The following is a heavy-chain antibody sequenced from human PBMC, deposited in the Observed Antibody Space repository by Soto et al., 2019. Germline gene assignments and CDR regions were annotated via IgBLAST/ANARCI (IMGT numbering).Heavy chain of an antibody. CDR3: AMPPIKYCSSLSCIPNYYYYMDV. Sequence: QVQLQQWGAGLVKPSGTLSLTCGVSGGSLSDYYWSWIRQPPGKGLEWIGEINHSGSTNFNPSLKILAIISVDMSKNQFALSLSSVTASDTALYYCAMPPIKYCSSLSCIPNYYYYMDVWGTGTAVTVSS. J-gene: IGHJ6*03. CDR2: INHSGST. D-gene: IGHD2-2*01. CDR1: GGSLSDYY. V-gene: IGHV4-34*01.